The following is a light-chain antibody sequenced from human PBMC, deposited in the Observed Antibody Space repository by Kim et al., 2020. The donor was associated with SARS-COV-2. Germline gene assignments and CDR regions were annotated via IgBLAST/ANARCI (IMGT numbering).Light chain of an antibody. V-gene: IGKV3-11*01. CDR2: DAS. J-gene: IGKJ1*01. CDR1: QIVTND. Sequence: LSPGARSPLSCSAMQIVTNDRAWYQQKPGQAPRLLIYDASTRAYGMPARFSGSGSGTDFTLTISSLEPEDFAVYYCQQRSSWPRTFGQGTKVDIK. CDR3: QQRSSWPRT.